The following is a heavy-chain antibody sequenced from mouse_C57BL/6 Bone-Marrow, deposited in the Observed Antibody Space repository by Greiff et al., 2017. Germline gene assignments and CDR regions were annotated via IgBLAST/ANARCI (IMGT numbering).Heavy chain of an antibody. Sequence: EVQLQQSVAELVRPGASVKLSCTASGFNIKNTYMHWVKQRTEQGLAWIGRIDPAYGNTKYAPKFPGTATITADTSSNTAYLQLSSLTSEDTASYYGARAEDGYFLYYYAMDYWGQGTSGTVSS. D-gene: IGHD2-3*01. CDR3: ARAEDGYFLYYYAMDY. V-gene: IGHV14-3*01. CDR1: GFNIKNTY. CDR2: IDPAYGNT. J-gene: IGHJ4*01.